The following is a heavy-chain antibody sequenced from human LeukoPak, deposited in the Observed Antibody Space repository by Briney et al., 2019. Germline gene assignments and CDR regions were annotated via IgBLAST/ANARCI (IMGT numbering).Heavy chain of an antibody. CDR1: GFTLSTYW. D-gene: IGHD4-17*01. V-gene: IGHV3-7*01. Sequence: TGGSLRLSCAASGFTLSTYWMTWVRQAPEKRLEWVANIKKDGSEKYYVDSVKGRFTISRDNSKNTLYLQMNSLRAEDTAVYYCARPPYGDYDGSPYYFDYWGQGTLVTVSS. J-gene: IGHJ4*02. CDR3: ARPPYGDYDGSPYYFDY. CDR2: IKKDGSEK.